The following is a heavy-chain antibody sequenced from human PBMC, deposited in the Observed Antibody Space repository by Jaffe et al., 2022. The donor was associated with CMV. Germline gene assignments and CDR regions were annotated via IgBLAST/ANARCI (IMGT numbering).Heavy chain of an antibody. J-gene: IGHJ5*02. CDR1: GFTFSSYA. CDR2: ISGSGGST. D-gene: IGHD3-10*01. Sequence: EVHLLESGGGLVQPGGSLRLSCAASGFTFSSYAMSWVRQAPGKGLEWVSSISGSGGSTYYADSVKGRFTISRDNSKNTLYLQMNSLRAEDTAVYYCAKETQDYYGLGMRFDPWGQGTLVTVSS. V-gene: IGHV3-23*01. CDR3: AKETQDYYGLGMRFDP.